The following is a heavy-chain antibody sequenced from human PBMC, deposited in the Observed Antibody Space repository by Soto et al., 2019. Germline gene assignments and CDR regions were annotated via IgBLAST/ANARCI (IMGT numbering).Heavy chain of an antibody. CDR3: ARGPDIVVVPAADFLVDY. CDR1: GYTFTSYG. CDR2: ISAYNGNT. J-gene: IGHJ4*02. Sequence: QVQLVQSGAEVKKPGASVKVSCKASGYTFTSYGISWVRQAPGQGLEWMGWISAYNGNTNYAQKLQGRVTMTTDTSTSTAYMERRSLRSDETAVYYCARGPDIVVVPAADFLVDYWGKGTLVTVSS. D-gene: IGHD2-2*01. V-gene: IGHV1-18*01.